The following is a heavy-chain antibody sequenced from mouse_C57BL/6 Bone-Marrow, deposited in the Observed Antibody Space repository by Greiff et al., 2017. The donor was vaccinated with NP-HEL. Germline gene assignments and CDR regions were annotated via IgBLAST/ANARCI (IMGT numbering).Heavy chain of an antibody. CDR3: TRRGNR. Sequence: VKLVESGAELVRPGASVTLSCKASGYTFTDYEMHWVKQTPVHGLEWIGAIDPETGGTAYNQKFKGKAILTADKSSSTAYMELRSLTSEDSAVYYCTRRGNRWGQGTSVTVSS. D-gene: IGHD2-1*01. J-gene: IGHJ4*01. V-gene: IGHV1-15*01. CDR2: IDPETGGT. CDR1: GYTFTDYE.